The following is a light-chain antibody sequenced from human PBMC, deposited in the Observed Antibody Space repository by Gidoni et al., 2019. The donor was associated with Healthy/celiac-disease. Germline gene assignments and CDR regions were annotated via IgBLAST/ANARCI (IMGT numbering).Light chain of an antibody. CDR2: EDS. Sequence: SYELTQPPSVSVSPGQTARITCSGDALPKKYASWYQQKSGQAPVLVIYEDSKRPSGIPARFSGSSSGTMATLTISGAQVEDEADYYCYSTDSSGNPLFGGGTKLTVL. CDR1: ALPKKY. V-gene: IGLV3-10*01. J-gene: IGLJ2*01. CDR3: YSTDSSGNPL.